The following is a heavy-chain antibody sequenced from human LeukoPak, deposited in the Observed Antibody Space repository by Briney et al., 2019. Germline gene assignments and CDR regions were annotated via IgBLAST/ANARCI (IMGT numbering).Heavy chain of an antibody. CDR1: GYTFTGYY. D-gene: IGHD2-2*01. Sequence: GASVKVSCKASGYTFTGYYMHWVRQAPGQGLEWMGWINPNSGGTNYAQKFQGRVTMTRNTSISTAYMELSSLTSEDTAVYYCASTQSEYQLHDYYYYYYMDVWGKGTTVTVSS. V-gene: IGHV1-2*02. CDR3: ASTQSEYQLHDYYYYYYMDV. CDR2: INPNSGGT. J-gene: IGHJ6*03.